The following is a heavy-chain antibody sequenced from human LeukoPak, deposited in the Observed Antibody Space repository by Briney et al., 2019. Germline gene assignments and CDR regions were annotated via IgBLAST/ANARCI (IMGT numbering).Heavy chain of an antibody. J-gene: IGHJ4*02. CDR2: ISAYNGNT. V-gene: IGHV1-18*01. CDR3: ARAGLTVGALGYFDY. Sequence: ASVKVSCKASGYTFTSYGISWVRQAPGQGLEWMGWISAYNGNTNYAQKLQGRVTMTTDTSTSTAYMELRSLRSDDTAVYYCARAGLTVGALGYFDYWGQGTLVTVSS. CDR1: GYTFTSYG. D-gene: IGHD4/OR15-4a*01.